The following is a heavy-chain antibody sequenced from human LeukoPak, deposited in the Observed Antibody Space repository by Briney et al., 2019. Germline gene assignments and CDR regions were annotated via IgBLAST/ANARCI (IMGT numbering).Heavy chain of an antibody. CDR1: GLSFSNSW. CDR2: ISTSSRYI. J-gene: IGHJ5*02. Sequence: GGSLRLSCAASGLSFSNSWMHWVRQAPGKGLEWVSSISTSSRYIYYRDSVKGRFTISRDDAKNSLYLQMNSLRVEDTAVYYCARADCSGSTCYLRRSWFDPWGQGTLVTVSS. V-gene: IGHV3-21*01. D-gene: IGHD2-2*01. CDR3: ARADCSGSTCYLRRSWFDP.